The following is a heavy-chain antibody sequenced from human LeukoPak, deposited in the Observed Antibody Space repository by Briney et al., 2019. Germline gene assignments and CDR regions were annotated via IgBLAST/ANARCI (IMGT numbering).Heavy chain of an antibody. CDR2: TYSGDST. Sequence: PGGSLRLSCAASGFIVSSNYVNWVRQAPGKGLEWVSVTYSGDSTYYADSVKGRFTVSRDNSKNTLYLQMNSLRAEDTAMYYCARAPGWYAAFEIWGQGTMVTVSS. CDR1: GFIVSSNY. V-gene: IGHV3-53*01. D-gene: IGHD6-19*01. J-gene: IGHJ3*02. CDR3: ARAPGWYAAFEI.